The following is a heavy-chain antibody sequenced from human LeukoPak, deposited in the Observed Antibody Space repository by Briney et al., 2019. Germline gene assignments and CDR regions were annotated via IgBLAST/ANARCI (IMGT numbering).Heavy chain of an antibody. D-gene: IGHD3-10*01. CDR1: GFTFSSYW. Sequence: PGGSLRLSCAASGFTFSSYWMSWVRQAPGKGLEWVANIKQDGSEKYYVDSVKGRFTISRDNAKNSLYLQMNSLRAEDTAVYYCARRRVVRGVIIHFDYWGQGTLVTVSS. CDR3: ARRRVVRGVIIHFDY. J-gene: IGHJ4*02. CDR2: IKQDGSEK. V-gene: IGHV3-7*01.